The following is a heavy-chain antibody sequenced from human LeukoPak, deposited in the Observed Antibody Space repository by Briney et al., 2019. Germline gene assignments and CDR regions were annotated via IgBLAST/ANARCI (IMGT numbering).Heavy chain of an antibody. D-gene: IGHD1-14*01. Sequence: PGGSLRLSCAGSGFTFGGYGMHWFRQTPGKGLEWVAVIAYDGSSAFYAVSEKGRFTISRDNSKNTMSVQMDDLRAEDTAVYYCTRYNNDLFDYWGQGTLVSVSS. J-gene: IGHJ4*02. CDR3: TRYNNDLFDY. V-gene: IGHV3-33*01. CDR2: IAYDGSSA. CDR1: GFTFGGYG.